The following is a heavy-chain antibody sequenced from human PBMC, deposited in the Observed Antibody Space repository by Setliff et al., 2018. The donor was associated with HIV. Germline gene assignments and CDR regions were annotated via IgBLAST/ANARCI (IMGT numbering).Heavy chain of an antibody. CDR3: ARLRYYDSSGYFHYFDY. CDR1: GGSLSNFY. Sequence: SETLSLTCTVSGGSLSNFYWTWMRQPAGKRLEWIGRIYMNGTTSYNPSLKSRLTMSVDTSKNQFSLKLRSVTAADTAVYYCARLRYYDSSGYFHYFDYWGQGTLVTVSS. V-gene: IGHV4-4*07. D-gene: IGHD3-22*01. CDR2: IYMNGTT. J-gene: IGHJ4*02.